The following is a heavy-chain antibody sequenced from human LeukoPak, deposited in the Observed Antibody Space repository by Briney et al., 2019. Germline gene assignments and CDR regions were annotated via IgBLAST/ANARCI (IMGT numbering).Heavy chain of an antibody. CDR2: INHSGST. CDR3: ARGNIVVVPAAIGWFDP. J-gene: IGHJ5*02. Sequence: PSETLSLTCAVYGGSFSGYYWSWTRQPPGKGLEWIGEINHSGSTNYNPSLKSRVTISVDTSKNQSSLKLSSVTAADTAVYYCARGNIVVVPAAIGWFDPWGQGTLVTVSS. V-gene: IGHV4-34*01. D-gene: IGHD2-2*01. CDR1: GGSFSGYY.